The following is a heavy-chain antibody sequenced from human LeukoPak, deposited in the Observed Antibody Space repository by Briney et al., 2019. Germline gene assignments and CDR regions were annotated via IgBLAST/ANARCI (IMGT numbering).Heavy chain of an antibody. D-gene: IGHD5-12*01. CDR2: INHSGST. CDR1: GGSFSGYY. CDR3: AREVGYDLDY. Sequence: PLETLSLTCAVYGGSFSGYYWSWVRQPPGEGLEWIGEINHSGSTNYNPSLKSRVTISVDTYKNQFSLKLNSVTAADTAVYYCAREVGYDLDYWGQGTLVTVSS. V-gene: IGHV4-34*01. J-gene: IGHJ4*02.